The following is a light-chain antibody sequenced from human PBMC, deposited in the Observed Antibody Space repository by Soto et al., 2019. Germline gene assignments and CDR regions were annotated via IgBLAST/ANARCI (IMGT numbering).Light chain of an antibody. CDR2: RAS. Sequence: VRTQSPATLYLSPGERATLSCRASQSVSSDYLAWYQQKPGQTPKVLIYRASSRATGIPDRFSGSGSGTDFTLTISRLEPEDFAGYYCQQYGSPPLTFGGGTKVDIK. CDR3: QQYGSPPLT. V-gene: IGKV3-20*01. CDR1: QSVSSDY. J-gene: IGKJ4*01.